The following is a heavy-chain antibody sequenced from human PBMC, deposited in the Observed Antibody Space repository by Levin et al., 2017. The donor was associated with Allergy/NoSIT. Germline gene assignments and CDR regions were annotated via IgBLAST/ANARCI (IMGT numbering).Heavy chain of an antibody. CDR2: ISSGSSTI. CDR1: GFIFSSYS. V-gene: IGHV3-48*02. CDR3: ARDPSSDYYDSSGYHHTIYYYGMDV. D-gene: IGHD3-22*01. J-gene: IGHJ6*02. Sequence: ETLSLTCAASGFIFSSYSMNWVRQAPGKGLEWVSYISSGSSTIYYADSVKGRFTISRDNAKNSLYLQMDSLRDEDTAVYYCARDPSSDYYDSSGYHHTIYYYGMDVWGQGTTVTVSS.